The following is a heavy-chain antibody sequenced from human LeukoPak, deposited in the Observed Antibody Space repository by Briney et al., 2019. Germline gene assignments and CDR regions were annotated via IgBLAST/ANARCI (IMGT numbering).Heavy chain of an antibody. CDR3: ASSYYYDSSGYYAFDI. CDR2: ISGSGGST. Sequence: GGSLRLSCAASGFTFSSYAMSWVRQAPGKGLEWVSAISGSGGSTYYADSVKGRSTISRDNSKNTLYLQMNSLRAEDTAVYYCASSYYYDSSGYYAFDIWGQGTMVTVSS. D-gene: IGHD3-22*01. J-gene: IGHJ3*02. V-gene: IGHV3-23*01. CDR1: GFTFSSYA.